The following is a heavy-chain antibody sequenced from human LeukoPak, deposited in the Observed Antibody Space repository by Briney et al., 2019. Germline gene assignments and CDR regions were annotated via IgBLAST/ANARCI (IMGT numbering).Heavy chain of an antibody. J-gene: IGHJ4*02. Sequence: HSGGSLRLSCTPSGFTFGDYAMSWVRQAPGKGLEWVGFIRSKDHGGTTEYAASVKGRFTISRDDSKSIAYLKMNSLKTEATAVYYCTRDGIPETKWSGYFIDYWGQGTLVTVSS. CDR1: GFTFGDYA. V-gene: IGHV3-49*04. D-gene: IGHD3-3*01. CDR3: TRDGIPETKWSGYFIDY. CDR2: IRSKDHGGTT.